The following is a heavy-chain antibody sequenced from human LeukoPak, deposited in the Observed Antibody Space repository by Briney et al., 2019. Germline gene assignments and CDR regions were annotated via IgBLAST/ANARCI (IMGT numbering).Heavy chain of an antibody. V-gene: IGHV1-69*13. J-gene: IGHJ4*02. CDR2: IIPIFGTA. Sequence: ASVKVSCKASGGTFSSYAISWVRQAPGQGLEWMGGIIPIFGTANYAQKFQGRVTITADESTSTAYMELSSLRSEDTAVYYCARVPNDSSYEKGDYWGQGTLVTVSS. CDR1: GGTFSSYA. D-gene: IGHD3-22*01. CDR3: ARVPNDSSYEKGDY.